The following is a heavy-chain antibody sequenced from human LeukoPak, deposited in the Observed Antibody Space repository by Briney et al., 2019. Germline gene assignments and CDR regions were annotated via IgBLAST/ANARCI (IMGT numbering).Heavy chain of an antibody. J-gene: IGHJ4*02. D-gene: IGHD4-17*01. CDR3: ARDGLDYGDYFWYFDY. Sequence: KPGGSLRLSCAASGFTFSSYGMHWVRQAPGKGLEWVAVIWYDGSNKYYGDSVKGRFTISRDNSKNTLYLQMNSLRAEDTAVYYCARDGLDYGDYFWYFDYWGQGTLVTVSS. V-gene: IGHV3-33*01. CDR2: IWYDGSNK. CDR1: GFTFSSYG.